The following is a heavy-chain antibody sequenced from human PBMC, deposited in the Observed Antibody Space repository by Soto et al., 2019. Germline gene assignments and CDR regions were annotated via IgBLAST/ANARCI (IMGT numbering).Heavy chain of an antibody. CDR3: AREKVGATGSYYGMDV. CDR1: GFIFSNYG. Sequence: PGGSLRLSCAASGFIFSNYGMHWVRQAPGKGLEWVSYISSSGSTIYYADSVKGRFTISRDNAKNSLYLQMNSLRAEDTAVYYCAREKVGATGSYYGMDVWGQGTTVTVSS. V-gene: IGHV3-48*04. J-gene: IGHJ6*02. CDR2: ISSSGSTI. D-gene: IGHD1-26*01.